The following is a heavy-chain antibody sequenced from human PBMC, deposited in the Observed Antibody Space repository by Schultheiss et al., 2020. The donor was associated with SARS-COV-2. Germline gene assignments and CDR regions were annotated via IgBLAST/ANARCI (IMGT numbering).Heavy chain of an antibody. CDR2: ISYDGSNK. CDR1: GFTFSSYG. CDR3: AKDKAGYSSSWSPWGLDY. V-gene: IGHV3-30*18. D-gene: IGHD6-13*01. Sequence: GGSLRLSCAASGFTFSSYGMHWVRQAPGKGLEWVAVISYDGSNKYYADSVKGRFTISRDNSKNTLYLQMNSLRAEDTAVYYCAKDKAGYSSSWSPWGLDYWGQGTLVTVSS. J-gene: IGHJ4*02.